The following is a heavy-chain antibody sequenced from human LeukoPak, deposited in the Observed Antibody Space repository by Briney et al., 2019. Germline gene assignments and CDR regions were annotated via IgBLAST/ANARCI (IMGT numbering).Heavy chain of an antibody. V-gene: IGHV1-2*02. Sequence: EASVKVSCKASGYTFTGYYMHWVRQAPGQGLEWMGWINPNSGGTNYAQKFQGRVTMTRDTSISTAYMELSRLRSDDTAVYYCARGSNSSSWDNWFDPWGQGTLVTVSS. J-gene: IGHJ5*02. CDR1: GYTFTGYY. D-gene: IGHD6-13*01. CDR3: ARGSNSSSWDNWFDP. CDR2: INPNSGGT.